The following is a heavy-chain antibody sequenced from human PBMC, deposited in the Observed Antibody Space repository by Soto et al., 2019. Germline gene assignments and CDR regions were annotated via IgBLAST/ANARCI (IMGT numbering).Heavy chain of an antibody. V-gene: IGHV3-30*03. J-gene: IGHJ4*02. Sequence: QVQLVESGGGVVQPGRSLRLSCAASGFTFSSYGMHWVRQAPGKGLEWVAVISYDGSNKYYADSVKGRFTISRDNSKNTLYLQMNSLRSEDTAVYYCASNGTPLISTPKLDYWGQGTLVTVSS. CDR1: GFTFSSYG. CDR3: ASNGTPLISTPKLDY. D-gene: IGHD1-7*01. CDR2: ISYDGSNK.